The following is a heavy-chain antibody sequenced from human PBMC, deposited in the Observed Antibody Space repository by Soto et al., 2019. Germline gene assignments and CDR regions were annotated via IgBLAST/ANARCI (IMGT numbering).Heavy chain of an antibody. CDR3: AREGPRGGASYGDTDRDDFDY. CDR1: GYTFTSYY. J-gene: IGHJ4*02. D-gene: IGHD4-17*01. V-gene: IGHV1-46*01. Sequence: QVQLVQSGAEVKKPGASVKVSCKASGYTFTSYYMHWVRQAPGQGLEWMGIINPSGGSTSYAQKSEGRVTMTRDTSTSTVYMEMSSLRSEDTAVYYCAREGPRGGASYGDTDRDDFDYWGQGTLVTVSS. CDR2: INPSGGST.